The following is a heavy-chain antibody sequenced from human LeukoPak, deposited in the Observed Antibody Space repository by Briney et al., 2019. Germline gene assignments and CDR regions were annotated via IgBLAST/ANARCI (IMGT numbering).Heavy chain of an antibody. CDR3: ARDDGYCSGGSCDGNLDY. V-gene: IGHV3-30-3*01. D-gene: IGHD2-15*01. CDR1: GFTFSSYA. CDR2: ISYDGSNK. Sequence: GGSLRLSCAASGFTFSSYAMHWVRQAPGKGLEWVAVISYDGSNKYYADSVKGRFTISRDNSKNTLYLQMNSLRAEDTAVYYCARDDGYCSGGSCDGNLDYWGQGTLVTVSS. J-gene: IGHJ4*02.